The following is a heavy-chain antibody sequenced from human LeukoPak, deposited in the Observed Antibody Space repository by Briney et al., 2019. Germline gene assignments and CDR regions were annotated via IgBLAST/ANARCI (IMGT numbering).Heavy chain of an antibody. CDR2: IYPDDSDT. Sequence: GESLRISCKGSGYKFTNYWIACVRQMPGKGLEWMGIIYPDDSDTKYSPSFQGQVTISVDKSITTAYLQWTSLKASDTAMDFCARLPLTGLDYWGQGTLVTVSS. D-gene: IGHD7-27*01. CDR1: GYKFTNYW. J-gene: IGHJ4*02. V-gene: IGHV5-51*01. CDR3: ARLPLTGLDY.